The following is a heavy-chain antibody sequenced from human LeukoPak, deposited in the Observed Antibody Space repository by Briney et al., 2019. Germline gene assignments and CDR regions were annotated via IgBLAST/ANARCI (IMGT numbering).Heavy chain of an antibody. Sequence: ASVKVSCKASGYTFTSYGFNWVRQAPGQGLEWMGWIIAYNGNTNYAQKLQGSVTMTTDTSTSTAYLELRSLRSDDTAVYYCARAGYDLLTLAPDPANDYWGQGTLVTVSS. CDR3: ARAGYDLLTLAPDPANDY. CDR1: GYTFTSYG. J-gene: IGHJ4*02. CDR2: IIAYNGNT. D-gene: IGHD3-9*01. V-gene: IGHV1-18*01.